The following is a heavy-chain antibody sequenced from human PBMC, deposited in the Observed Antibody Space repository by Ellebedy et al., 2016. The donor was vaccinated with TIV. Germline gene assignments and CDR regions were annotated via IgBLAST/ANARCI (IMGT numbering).Heavy chain of an antibody. CDR1: GGSFNNDH. CDR2: VNQRRTT. J-gene: IGHJ4*02. Sequence: MPGGSLRLSCLVSGGSFNNDHWSWIRQSPGKGLEWIGYVNQRRTTKYNSSLLSRVTISIDTSKNQFSLMLNSVTAADTAVYYWARDFCSSTSCLNYFDYWGQGALVTVSS. CDR3: ARDFCSSTSCLNYFDY. D-gene: IGHD2-2*01. V-gene: IGHV4-59*12.